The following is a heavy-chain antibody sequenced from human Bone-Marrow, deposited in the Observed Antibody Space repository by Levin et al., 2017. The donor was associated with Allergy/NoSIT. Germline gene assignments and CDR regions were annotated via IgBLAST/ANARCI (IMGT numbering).Heavy chain of an antibody. Sequence: GGSLRLSCGVSGFTFRNAWVSWVRQAPGKGLEWIGRIKRQSDGGTTDYAAPVKGRFAILRDDSKNTLYLQMNSLKTEDTAVYYCTVDYGNFFDYWGQGTLVTVSS. V-gene: IGHV3-15*01. CDR1: GFTFRNAW. CDR3: TVDYGNFFDY. D-gene: IGHD4-17*01. CDR2: IKRQSDGGTT. J-gene: IGHJ4*02.